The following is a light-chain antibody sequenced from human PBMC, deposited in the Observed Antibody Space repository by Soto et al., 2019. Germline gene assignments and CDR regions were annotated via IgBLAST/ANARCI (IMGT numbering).Light chain of an antibody. J-gene: IGLJ3*02. CDR2: EVS. V-gene: IGLV2-14*01. CDR3: SSFTSVSSLV. Sequence: QSALTQPASVSGSPGQSITISCSGTSSDVGDYNYVSWYQQHPGKVPKLIIYEVSNRPSGVSNRFSGSKSGNTASLTISGLQADDEADYYCSSFTSVSSLVFGRGTKLTVL. CDR1: SSDVGDYNY.